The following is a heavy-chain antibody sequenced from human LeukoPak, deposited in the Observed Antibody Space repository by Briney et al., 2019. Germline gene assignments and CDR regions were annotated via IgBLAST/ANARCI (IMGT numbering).Heavy chain of an antibody. V-gene: IGHV3-23*01. CDR3: AKRIVATRTFDY. CDR1: GFTFSSYA. J-gene: IGHJ4*02. CDR2: ISGSGGST. Sequence: GRSLRLSCAASGFTFSSYAMSWVRQAPGKGLEWVSAISGSGGSTYYADSVKGRFTISRDNSKNTLYLQMNSLRAEDTAVYYCAKRIVATRTFDYWGQGTLVTVSS. D-gene: IGHD5-12*01.